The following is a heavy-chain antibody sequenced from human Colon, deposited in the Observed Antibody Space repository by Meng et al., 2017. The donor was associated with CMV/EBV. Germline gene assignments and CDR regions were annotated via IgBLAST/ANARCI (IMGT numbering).Heavy chain of an antibody. J-gene: IGHJ4*02. CDR3: AHKSLPAAFFDY. D-gene: IGHD2-2*01. CDR1: GFSLNTYEVG. V-gene: IGHV2-5*02. CDR2: IYWDDDK. Sequence: TLKESGPTPVQPTQTLTLTCTFSGFSLNTYEVGVGWFRQPPGKAPEWLALIYWDDDKRYRSSLGNRLTLTHDASKNQVVLTMTDMDPVDTATYYCAHKSLPAAFFDYWGQGTLVTVSS.